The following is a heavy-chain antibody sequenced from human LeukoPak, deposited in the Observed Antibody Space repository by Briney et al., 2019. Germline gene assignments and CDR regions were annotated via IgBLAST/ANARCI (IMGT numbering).Heavy chain of an antibody. CDR2: ISHDGSNK. V-gene: IGHV3-30-3*01. D-gene: IGHD6-19*01. CDR1: GFTFSSYA. J-gene: IGHJ4*02. Sequence: GRSLRLSCAASGFTFSSYAMHWVRQAPGKGLEWVAVISHDGSNKYYADSVKGRFTISRDNSKNTLYLQMNSLRAEDTAVYYCASGWFDYWGQGTLVTVSS. CDR3: ASGWFDY.